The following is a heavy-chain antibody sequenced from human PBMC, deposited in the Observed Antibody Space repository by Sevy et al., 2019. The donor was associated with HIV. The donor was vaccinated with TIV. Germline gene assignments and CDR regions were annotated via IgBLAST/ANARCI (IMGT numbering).Heavy chain of an antibody. V-gene: IGHV5-51*01. CDR3: ARVSITMVRGVNVFCDAFDI. Sequence: GESLKISCKGSGYSFTSYCIGWVRQMPGKGLEWMGIIYHGDSDTRYSPSFQGQVTISADKSISTAYLQWSSLKASDTAMYYCARVSITMVRGVNVFCDAFDIWGQGTMVTVSS. J-gene: IGHJ3*02. CDR1: GYSFTSYC. CDR2: IYHGDSDT. D-gene: IGHD3-10*01.